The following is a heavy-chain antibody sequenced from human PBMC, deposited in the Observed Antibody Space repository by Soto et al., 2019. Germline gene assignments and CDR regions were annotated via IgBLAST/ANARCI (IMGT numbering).Heavy chain of an antibody. D-gene: IGHD2-2*01. CDR2: IYYSGST. CDR3: ARHVLNCSSTSCYDSDDY. J-gene: IGHJ4*02. Sequence: KGLEWIGYIYYSGSTNYNPSLKSRVTISVDTSKNQFSLKLGSVTAADTAVYYCARHVLNCSSTSCYDSDDYSGQATLVSVYS. V-gene: IGHV4-59*08.